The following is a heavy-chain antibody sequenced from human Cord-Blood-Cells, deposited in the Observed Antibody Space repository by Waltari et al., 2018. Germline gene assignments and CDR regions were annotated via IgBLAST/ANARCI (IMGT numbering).Heavy chain of an antibody. CDR3: ARGSEIYYDSSGYFRYYYGMDV. V-gene: IGHV1-69*01. J-gene: IGHJ6*02. CDR1: GGTFSSYA. D-gene: IGHD3-22*01. CDR2: IIPIFGTA. Sequence: QVQLVQSGAEVKKPGSSVKVSCKASGGTFSSYAISWVRPAPGQGLEWMGGIIPIFGTANYAQKFQGRGTITADESTSTAYMELSSLRSEDTAVYYCARGSEIYYDSSGYFRYYYGMDVWGQGTTVTVSS.